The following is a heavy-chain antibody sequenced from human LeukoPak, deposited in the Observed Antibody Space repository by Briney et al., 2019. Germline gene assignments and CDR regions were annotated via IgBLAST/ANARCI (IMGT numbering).Heavy chain of an antibody. CDR3: ARTVDTAMVLGWYYFDY. D-gene: IGHD5-18*01. CDR2: IYYSGST. CDR1: GGSISSYY. V-gene: IGHV4-59*08. Sequence: SETLSLTCTVSGGSISSYYWSWIRQPPRKGLEWIGYIYYSGSTNYNPSLKSRVTISVDTSKIQFSLKLSSVTAADTAVYYCARTVDTAMVLGWYYFDYWGQGTLVTVSS. J-gene: IGHJ4*02.